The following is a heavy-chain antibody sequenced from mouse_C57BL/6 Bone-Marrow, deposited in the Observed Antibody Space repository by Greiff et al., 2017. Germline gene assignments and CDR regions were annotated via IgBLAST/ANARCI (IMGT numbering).Heavy chain of an antibody. D-gene: IGHD2-4*01. CDR1: GYAFTNYL. V-gene: IGHV1-54*01. J-gene: IGHJ2*01. CDR3: ARYDYDRVLFFVF. CDR2: INPGSGGT. Sequence: QVQLQPSGAELVRPGTSVKVSCKASGYAFTNYLIEWVKQRPGQGLEWIGVINPGSGGTNYNEKFKGKATLTADKSSSTAYMQLSSLTSEDSAVYFCARYDYDRVLFFVFWGQGTTLTVSS.